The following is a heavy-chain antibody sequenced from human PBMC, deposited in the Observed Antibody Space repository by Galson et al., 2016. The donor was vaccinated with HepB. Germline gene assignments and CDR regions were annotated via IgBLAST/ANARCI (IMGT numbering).Heavy chain of an antibody. CDR3: RIGSETYSRDY. CDR1: GASFSGYY. D-gene: IGHD3-10*01. V-gene: IGHV4-34*01. CDR2: INHSGST. Sequence: SETLSLTCAVYGASFSGYYWSWIRQRPGKGLEWIGEINHSGSTNCNPSLKSRVTISLDTSRTQFSLNLSSVTAADTAVYYCRIGSETYSRDYWGQGTLVTVSS. J-gene: IGHJ4*02.